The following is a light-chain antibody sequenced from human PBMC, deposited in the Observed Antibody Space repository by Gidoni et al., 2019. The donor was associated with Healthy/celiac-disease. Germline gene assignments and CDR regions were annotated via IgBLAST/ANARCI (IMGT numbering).Light chain of an antibody. CDR2: WAS. J-gene: IGKJ3*01. CDR1: PSLLYSYSNKNY. CDR3: QQCCSSPIT. V-gene: IGKV4-1*01. Sequence: DIVMTQSPDSLAAPLGERATINSKSTPSLLYSYSNKNYLAWYQQKPGQPPKLLIYWASTRESGVPDRFSGSGSGTDFTLTISSLQAEDVAVYYCQQCCSSPITFGPGTKVDIK.